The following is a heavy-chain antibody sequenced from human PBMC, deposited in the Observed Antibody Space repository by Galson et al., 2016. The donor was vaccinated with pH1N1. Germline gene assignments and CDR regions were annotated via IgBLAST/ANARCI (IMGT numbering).Heavy chain of an antibody. Sequence: TLSLTCSVSGGSIRSSSYYWGWIRQPPGKGLEWIATIHYNGNTYHNPSLKSRVTMSVDTSKIQFSLQLSSVTAADTAVYFCARVDFGGKLGDWGQGTQVTVSS. CDR2: IHYNGNT. J-gene: IGHJ4*02. V-gene: IGHV4-39*01. CDR3: ARVDFGGKLGD. CDR1: GGSIRSSSYY. D-gene: IGHD3-10*01.